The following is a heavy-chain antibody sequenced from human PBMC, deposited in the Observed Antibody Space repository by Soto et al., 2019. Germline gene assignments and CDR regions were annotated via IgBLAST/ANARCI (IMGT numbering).Heavy chain of an antibody. CDR1: GFTFSGYS. Sequence: PGGSLRLSCAASGFTFSGYSMNWVRQAPGKGLEWVSSISSSSSYIYYADSVKGRFTISRDNAKNSLYLQMNSLRAEDTAVYYCARSGSGSPLWLDPWGQGTLVTVYS. CDR2: ISSSSSYI. CDR3: ARSGSGSPLWLDP. D-gene: IGHD3-10*01. V-gene: IGHV3-21*01. J-gene: IGHJ5*02.